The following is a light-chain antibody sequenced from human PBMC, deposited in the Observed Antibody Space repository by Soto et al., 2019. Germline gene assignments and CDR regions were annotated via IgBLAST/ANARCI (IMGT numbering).Light chain of an antibody. Sequence: IVLTQSPGTRSLSPGVRATLSCRTSQSVSTSKLAWYQQRPGQAPRLLMYDASRRATGIPDRFSGSGSGTDFTLTISRLEPEDSAVYYCQQYDTLPRTFGQGTKVDNK. V-gene: IGKV3-20*01. J-gene: IGKJ1*01. CDR2: DAS. CDR1: QSVSTSK. CDR3: QQYDTLPRT.